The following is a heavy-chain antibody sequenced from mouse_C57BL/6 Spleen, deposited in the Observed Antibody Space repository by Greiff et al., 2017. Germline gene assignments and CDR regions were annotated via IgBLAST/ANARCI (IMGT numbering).Heavy chain of an antibody. D-gene: IGHD1-1*01. Sequence: QVQLQQPGAELVKPGASVKMSCKASGYTFTSYWITWVKQRPGQGLEWIGDIYPGSGSTDYNEKFKSKATLTVDTSSSTAYMQLSSLTSEDSAVYYCARKFITTVVADYFDYWGQGTTLTVSS. CDR3: ARKFITTVVADYFDY. J-gene: IGHJ2*01. CDR1: GYTFTSYW. V-gene: IGHV1-55*01. CDR2: IYPGSGST.